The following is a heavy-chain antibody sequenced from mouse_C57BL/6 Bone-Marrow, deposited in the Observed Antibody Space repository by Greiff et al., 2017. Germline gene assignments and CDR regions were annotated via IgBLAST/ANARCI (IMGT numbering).Heavy chain of an antibody. CDR1: GYTFTSYW. J-gene: IGHJ3*01. D-gene: IGHD1-1*01. CDR3: AREGHYYYGPWFAY. Sequence: QVQLQQPGAELVMPGASVKLSCKASGYTFTSYWMHWVKQRPGQGLEWIGEIDPSDSYTKYNQKFKGKSTLTVDKSSSTAYMQLSSLTSEDSAVYYCAREGHYYYGPWFAYWGQGTLVTVSA. V-gene: IGHV1-69*01. CDR2: IDPSDSYT.